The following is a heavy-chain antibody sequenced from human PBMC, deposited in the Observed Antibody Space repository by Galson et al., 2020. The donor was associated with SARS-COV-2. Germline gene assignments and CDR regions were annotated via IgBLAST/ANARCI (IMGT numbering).Heavy chain of an antibody. D-gene: IGHD2-2*01. Sequence: SETLSLTCSVSGGSISSGDSYWTWIRQPPGKALEWIGYIYYSGNTGNTHYSPSLKSRLTITTDTSKNQFSLRLTSVTAADTAVYFCAREGVSAAASHIPFDYWGQGTLVTVSS. J-gene: IGHJ4*02. CDR3: AREGVSAAASHIPFDY. CDR2: IYYSGNTGNT. CDR1: GGSISSGDSY. V-gene: IGHV4-30-4*01.